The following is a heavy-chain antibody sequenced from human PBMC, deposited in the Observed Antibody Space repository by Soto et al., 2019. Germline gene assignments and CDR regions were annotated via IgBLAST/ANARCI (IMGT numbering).Heavy chain of an antibody. Sequence: PGGSLRLSCAASGFTFSSYEMNWVRQAPGKGLEWVSYISSSGSTIYYADSVKGRFTISRDNAKNSLYLQMNSLRAEDTAVYYCAREYTAWPLAYGLDVWGQGPTVTVSS. CDR1: GFTFSSYE. CDR2: ISSSGSTI. J-gene: IGHJ6*02. CDR3: AREYTAWPLAYGLDV. D-gene: IGHD2-2*02. V-gene: IGHV3-48*03.